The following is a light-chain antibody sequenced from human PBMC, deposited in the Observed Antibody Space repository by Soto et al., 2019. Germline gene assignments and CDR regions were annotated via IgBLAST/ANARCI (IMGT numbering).Light chain of an antibody. CDR2: GAS. V-gene: IGKV3-20*01. J-gene: IGKJ5*01. CDR1: QSVSNNY. CDR3: QQYGSSGT. Sequence: EIGLTQSPGTLSLSPGERATLSFRASQSVSNNYLAWYQQKPGQAPRLLIYGASNRATGIPDRFSGSGSGTDFTLTISRLEPEDFAVYYCQQYGSSGTFGQGTRLEIK.